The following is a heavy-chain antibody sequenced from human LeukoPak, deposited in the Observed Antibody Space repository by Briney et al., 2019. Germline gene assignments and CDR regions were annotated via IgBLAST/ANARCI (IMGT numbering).Heavy chain of an antibody. CDR1: GGSISSYY. D-gene: IGHD5-18*01. CDR2: IYYSGST. J-gene: IGHJ4*02. V-gene: IGHV4-59*12. CDR3: ARVDTAMVIFDY. Sequence: SETLSLTCTVSGGSISSYYWSWIRQPPGKGLEWIGYIYYSGSTNYNPSLKSRVTMSVDTSKNQFSLKLSSVTAADTAVYYCARVDTAMVIFDYWGQGTLVTVSS.